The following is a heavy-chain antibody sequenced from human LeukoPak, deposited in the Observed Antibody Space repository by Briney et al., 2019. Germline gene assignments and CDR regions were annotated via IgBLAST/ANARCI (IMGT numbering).Heavy chain of an antibody. D-gene: IGHD3-22*01. V-gene: IGHV4-59*01. J-gene: IGHJ3*02. CDR1: GGSISSYH. Sequence: AETLSLTCTVSGGSISSYHWSWIRQPPGKRLEWIGFISYSGSTNSNPSLKSRVAISIDTSENQFSLKLSSATAADTAVYYCVRGNYDSRGYSNAFDIWGQGAMVTVSS. CDR3: VRGNYDSRGYSNAFDI. CDR2: ISYSGST.